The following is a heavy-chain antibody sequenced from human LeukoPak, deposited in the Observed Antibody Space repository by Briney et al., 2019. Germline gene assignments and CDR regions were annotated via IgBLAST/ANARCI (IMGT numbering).Heavy chain of an antibody. CDR1: GGTFSSYA. J-gene: IGHJ4*02. CDR2: IIPIFGTA. V-gene: IGHV1-69*13. D-gene: IGHD3-9*01. CDR3: ASNVLRYFDWLPY. Sequence: GASVKVSCKASGGTFSSYAISWVRQAPGQGLEWMGGIIPIFGTANYAQKFQGRVTITADESTSTAYMELSSLRSEDKAVYYCASNVLRYFDWLPYWGQGTLVTVSS.